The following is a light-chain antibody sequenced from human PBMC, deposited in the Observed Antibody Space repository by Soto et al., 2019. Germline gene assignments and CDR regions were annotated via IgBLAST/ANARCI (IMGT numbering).Light chain of an antibody. CDR1: QSISNW. V-gene: IGKV1-5*03. Sequence: DIQMTQSPSTVSASIGDRVTITCRASQSISNWLAWYQQKPGKAPKLLIYKASSLESGVPSRFSGSGSGTEFTLTICSLQPDDFATYYCQQYNTWTFGQGTKVEIK. CDR2: KAS. CDR3: QQYNTWT. J-gene: IGKJ1*01.